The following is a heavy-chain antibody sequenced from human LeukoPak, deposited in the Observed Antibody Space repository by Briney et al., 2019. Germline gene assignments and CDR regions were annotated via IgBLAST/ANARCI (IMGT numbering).Heavy chain of an antibody. J-gene: IGHJ4*02. CDR2: ISAYNGNT. D-gene: IGHD4-17*01. CDR1: GYTFTSYG. Sequence: ASVKVSCKASGYTFTSYGISWVRQAPGQGLEWMGWISAYNGNTNYAQKLQVRVTMTTDTSTSTAYMELRSLRSDDTAVYYCARVVGGLYGDYAGMNYWGQGTLVTVSS. V-gene: IGHV1-18*01. CDR3: ARVVGGLYGDYAGMNY.